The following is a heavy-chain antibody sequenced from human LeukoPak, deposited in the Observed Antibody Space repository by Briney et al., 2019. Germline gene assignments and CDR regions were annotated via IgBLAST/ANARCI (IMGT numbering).Heavy chain of an antibody. CDR3: AKDICSGGSCYFDY. V-gene: IGHV3-53*05. Sequence: PGGSLRLSCAASGFTVSSNYMSWVRQAPGKGLEWVSVIYSGGSTYYADSVKGRFTISRDNSKNSLYLQMNSLRTEDTALYYCAKDICSGGSCYFDYWGQGTLVTVSS. J-gene: IGHJ4*02. CDR2: IYSGGST. D-gene: IGHD2-15*01. CDR1: GFTVSSNY.